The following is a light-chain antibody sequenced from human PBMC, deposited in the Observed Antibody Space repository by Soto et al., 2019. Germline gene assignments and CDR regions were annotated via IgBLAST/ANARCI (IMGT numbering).Light chain of an antibody. CDR3: QQYCSSPT. CDR2: GAS. Sequence: EIVLTQSPAALSVSPGERATLSCWASYTVGTNLACYQQKPGQAPRLLVYGASSRATGIPYRFSGCGSGTDFTLTIIRLEPEDFAVYYCQQYCSSPTFGQGTKVDIK. V-gene: IGKV3-20*01. J-gene: IGKJ1*01. CDR1: YTVGTN.